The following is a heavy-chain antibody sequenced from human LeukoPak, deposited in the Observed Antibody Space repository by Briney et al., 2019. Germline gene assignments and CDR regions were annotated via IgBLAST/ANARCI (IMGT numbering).Heavy chain of an antibody. J-gene: IGHJ4*02. V-gene: IGHV3-30*18. CDR3: AKDYCSSTSCPNY. CDR1: GFTFSSYG. CDR2: ISYDGSNK. Sequence: GGSLRLSCAASGFTFSSYGMHWVRQAPGKGLEWVAVISYDGSNKYYADSVKGRFTISRDNSKNTLHLQMNSLRAEDTAVYYCAKDYCSSTSCPNYWGQGTLVTVSS. D-gene: IGHD2-2*01.